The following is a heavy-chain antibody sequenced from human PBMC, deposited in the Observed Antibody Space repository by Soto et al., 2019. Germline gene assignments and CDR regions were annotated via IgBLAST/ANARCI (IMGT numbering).Heavy chain of an antibody. Sequence: ASVKVSCKASGYSFTDYHIHWVRQAPGQGLEWLGRINPKSGGTSTAQKFQGWVTMTTDTSISTASMELTRLTSDDTAIYYCARGDSTDCSNGVCSFFYNHDMDVWGQGSTVTVSS. CDR3: ARGDSTDCSNGVCSFFYNHDMDV. D-gene: IGHD2-8*01. J-gene: IGHJ6*02. CDR1: GYSFTDYH. V-gene: IGHV1-2*04. CDR2: INPKSGGT.